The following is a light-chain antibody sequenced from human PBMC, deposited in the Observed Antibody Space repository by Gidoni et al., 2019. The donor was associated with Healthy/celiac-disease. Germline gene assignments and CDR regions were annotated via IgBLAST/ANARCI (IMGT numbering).Light chain of an antibody. CDR1: SSNIGNNY. V-gene: IGLV1-51*01. J-gene: IGLJ1*01. Sequence: QSVLTQPPSVSAAPGQKVTISCSGSSSNIGNNYVSWYQQLPGTAPKLLIYDNNKRPSGIPDRFSGSNSGTSATLGITGLQTGDEAEYYCGTWDSSLSARYVFGTGTKVTVL. CDR3: GTWDSSLSARYV. CDR2: DNN.